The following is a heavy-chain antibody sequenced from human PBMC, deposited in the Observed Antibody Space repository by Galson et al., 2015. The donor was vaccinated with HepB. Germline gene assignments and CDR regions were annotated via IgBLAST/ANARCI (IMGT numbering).Heavy chain of an antibody. D-gene: IGHD1-26*01. V-gene: IGHV3-30*18. CDR2: ISFDGSDK. CDR1: GFTFNSKG. Sequence: SLRLSCAASGFTFNSKGMHWVRQAPGKGLEWVAVISFDGSDKYYADSVRGRFTISRDNSKNMLYLQMDSLRPEDTALYYCAETGATTANVFDIWGQGTMVTVSS. CDR3: AETGATTANVFDI. J-gene: IGHJ3*02.